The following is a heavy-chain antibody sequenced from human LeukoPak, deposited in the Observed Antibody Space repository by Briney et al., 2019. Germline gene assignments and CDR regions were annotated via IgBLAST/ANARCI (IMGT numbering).Heavy chain of an antibody. J-gene: IGHJ4*02. D-gene: IGHD3-9*01. V-gene: IGHV4-31*03. CDR2: IYYSGNT. CDR1: GGSISSGGYY. CDR3: ARSQKLDPYFDY. Sequence: PSETLSLTCTVSGGSISSGGYYWSWIRQPPGKGLEWIGYIYYSGNTYYNPSLKSRVTISVDTSKNQFSLKLSSVTAADTAVYYCARSQKLDPYFDYWGQGTLVTVSS.